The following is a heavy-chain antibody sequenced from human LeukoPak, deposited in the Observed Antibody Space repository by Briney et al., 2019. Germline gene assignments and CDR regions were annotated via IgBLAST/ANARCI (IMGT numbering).Heavy chain of an antibody. V-gene: IGHV3-53*01. J-gene: IGHJ4*02. CDR1: GFTVSRNY. Sequence: GGSLRLSCAASGFTVSRNYMTWVRQAPGKGLEWVSVIYSGGTTYYADSVKGRFTISRDNAKNSLYLQMNSLRAEDTAVYYCAVYYYDSSGYYTPLDYWGQGTLVTVSS. D-gene: IGHD3-22*01. CDR3: AVYYYDSSGYYTPLDY. CDR2: IYSGGTT.